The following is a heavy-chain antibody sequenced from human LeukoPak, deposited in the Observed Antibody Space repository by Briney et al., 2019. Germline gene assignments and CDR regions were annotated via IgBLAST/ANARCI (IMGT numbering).Heavy chain of an antibody. J-gene: IGHJ4*02. V-gene: IGHV3-NL1*01. CDR3: ARPTIGAAGTADY. D-gene: IGHD6-13*01. Sequence: GGSLRLSCAASGFTFSSYGMHWVRQAPGKGLEWVAVIYSGASSYYADSVKGRFIISRDNSKNTLYLQMNALRAEDTALYYCARPTIGAAGTADYWGQGTLVTVSS. CDR1: GFTFSSYG. CDR2: IYSGASS.